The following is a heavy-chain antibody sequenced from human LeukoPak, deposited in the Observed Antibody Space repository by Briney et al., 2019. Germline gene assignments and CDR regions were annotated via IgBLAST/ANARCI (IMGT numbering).Heavy chain of an antibody. V-gene: IGHV1-2*02. D-gene: IGHD2-15*01. J-gene: IGHJ4*02. CDR1: GYTFTCYY. Sequence: ASVKDSCKASGYTFTCYYMHWVRQAPGQGLEWMGWINPNSDFTNFAQNFQGRVTMTSDTSISTAYMELSRLRSDDTAVYYCARAISGGSPITASDYWGQGTLVTVSS. CDR3: ARAISGGSPITASDY. CDR2: INPNSDFT.